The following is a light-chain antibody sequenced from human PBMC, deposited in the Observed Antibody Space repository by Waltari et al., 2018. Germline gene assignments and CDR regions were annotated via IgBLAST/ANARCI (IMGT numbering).Light chain of an antibody. J-gene: IGLJ2*01. V-gene: IGLV2-14*03. Sequence: QSALTPPASVSGCPGQSIIIHCSGSSGDIRTYNPVAWFQQHPGKAPKILIHDVNQRPSGVSDRFTGSKSGYTASLTISELQAEDEADYYCSSYTRRSTLIFGGGTKVTVL. CDR3: SSYTRRSTLI. CDR2: DVN. CDR1: SGDIRTYNP.